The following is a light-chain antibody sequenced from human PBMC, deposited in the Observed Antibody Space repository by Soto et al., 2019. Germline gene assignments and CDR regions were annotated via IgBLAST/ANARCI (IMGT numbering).Light chain of an antibody. Sequence: DVVMTQSPLSLPVTLGQPASISCRSSQSLVYSDGNAYLNWFHQRPGQSPRRLIYKVSYRDSGVPDRFSGSGSGTDFTLKISRVEAEDVGVYYSMQGTHSPPYTFGQRTTLAIK. CDR2: KVS. CDR1: QSLVYSDGNAY. V-gene: IGKV2-30*01. J-gene: IGKJ2*01. CDR3: MQGTHSPPYT.